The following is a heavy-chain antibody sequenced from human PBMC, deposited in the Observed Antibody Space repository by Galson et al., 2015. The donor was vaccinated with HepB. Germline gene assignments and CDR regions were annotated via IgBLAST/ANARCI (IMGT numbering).Heavy chain of an antibody. Sequence: SGAEVKKPGESLRPSCAASGFTFSSYSMNWVRQAPGKGLEWVSYISSSSSTIYYADSVKGRFTISRDNAKNSLYLQMNSLKAEDTAVYYCARDARTYLLGRYCSGGSCPPFDPWGQGTLVTVSS. CDR2: ISSSSSTI. V-gene: IGHV3-48*01. D-gene: IGHD2-15*01. J-gene: IGHJ5*02. CDR1: GFTFSSYS. CDR3: ARDARTYLLGRYCSGGSCPPFDP.